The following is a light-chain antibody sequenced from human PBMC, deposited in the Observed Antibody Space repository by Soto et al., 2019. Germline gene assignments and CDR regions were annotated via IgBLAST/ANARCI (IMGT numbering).Light chain of an antibody. Sequence: QSALTQPASVSGSPEQSITISCTGTTSDVGTYNYVSWYQQHPDKAPKLIIYDVSNRPSGVSNRFSGSKSGNTASLTISGLQAEDEADYYCSSYTSSSTVVFGGGTKLTVL. CDR1: TSDVGTYNY. CDR2: DVS. J-gene: IGLJ2*01. V-gene: IGLV2-14*01. CDR3: SSYTSSSTVV.